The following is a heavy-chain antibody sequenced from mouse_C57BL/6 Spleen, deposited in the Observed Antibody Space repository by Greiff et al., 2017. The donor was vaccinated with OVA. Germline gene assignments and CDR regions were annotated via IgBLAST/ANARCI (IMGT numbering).Heavy chain of an antibody. J-gene: IGHJ3*01. CDR2: IYPGDGDT. D-gene: IGHD2-3*01. CDR1: GYAFSSSW. Sequence: LVKPGASVKISCKASGYAFSSSWMNWVKQRPGKGLEWIGRIYPGDGDTNYNGKFKGKATLTADKSSSTAYMQLSSLTSEDSAVYFCADGGTWFAYWGQGTLVTVSA. CDR3: ADGGTWFAY. V-gene: IGHV1-82*01.